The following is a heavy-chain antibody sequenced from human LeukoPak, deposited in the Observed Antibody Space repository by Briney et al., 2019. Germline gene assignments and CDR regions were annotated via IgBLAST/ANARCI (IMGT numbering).Heavy chain of an antibody. V-gene: IGHV3-9*01. D-gene: IGHD3-22*01. CDR2: ISWNSGSI. CDR3: AKEMAYYDSSGYSGDAFDI. CDR1: GFTFDDYA. Sequence: TGGSLRLSCAASGFTFDDYAMHWVRQAPGKGLEWVSGISWNSGSIGYADSVKGRFTISRDNAKNSLYLQTNSLRAEDTALYYCAKEMAYYDSSGYSGDAFDIWGQGTMVTVSS. J-gene: IGHJ3*02.